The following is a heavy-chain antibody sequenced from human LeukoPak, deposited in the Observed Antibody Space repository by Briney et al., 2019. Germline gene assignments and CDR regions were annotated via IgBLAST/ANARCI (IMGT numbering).Heavy chain of an antibody. CDR1: GFTFSNAW. Sequence: GGSLGLSCEASGFTFSNAWMSWVRQAPGKGLEWVGRIKSKSDGGTTEYAAPVKGRFTISRDDSKNMLYLQMNSLKTEDTAVYYCTTDGYGDNENYWGQGTLVTVSS. J-gene: IGHJ4*02. V-gene: IGHV3-15*01. CDR3: TTDGYGDNENY. D-gene: IGHD4-17*01. CDR2: IKSKSDGGTT.